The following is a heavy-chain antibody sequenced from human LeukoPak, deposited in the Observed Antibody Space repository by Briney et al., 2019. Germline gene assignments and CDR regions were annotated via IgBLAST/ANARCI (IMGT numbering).Heavy chain of an antibody. CDR3: ASGLRYFDLYY. D-gene: IGHD3-9*01. CDR2: IYYSGRT. V-gene: IGHV4-59*08. CDR1: SGSISSYY. Sequence: PSETLSLTCSVSSGSISSYYWSWIRQPPGKGLERIGYIYYSGRTSYNPSLKSRVTISVDTSKNQFSLKLSSVTAADTAVYYCASGLRYFDLYYWGQGTLVTVSS. J-gene: IGHJ4*02.